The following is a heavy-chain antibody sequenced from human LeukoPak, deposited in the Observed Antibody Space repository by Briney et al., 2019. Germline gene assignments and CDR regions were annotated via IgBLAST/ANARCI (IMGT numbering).Heavy chain of an antibody. Sequence: ASVKVSCKASGGTFSSYAISWVRQAPGQGLEWMGGIIPIFGTANYAQKFQGRVTITTDESTSTAYMELSSLRSEDTAVYYCARESSYDILTAYYRPQGDAFDIWGQGTMVTVSS. CDR3: ARESSYDILTAYYRPQGDAFDI. V-gene: IGHV1-69*05. D-gene: IGHD3-9*01. J-gene: IGHJ3*02. CDR2: IIPIFGTA. CDR1: GGTFSSYA.